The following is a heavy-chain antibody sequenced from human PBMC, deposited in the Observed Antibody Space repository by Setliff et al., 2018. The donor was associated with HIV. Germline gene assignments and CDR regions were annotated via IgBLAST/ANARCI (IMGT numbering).Heavy chain of an antibody. CDR3: ARPRVGDDAFNI. CDR2: IFHTGST. J-gene: IGHJ3*02. Sequence: PSETLSLTCTVSGGSISSDDYFWGWVRQPPGKGLEWIGNIFHTGSTYYNPSLKSRLSISLDTSKNQFSLSLTSVTAADTAVYFCARPRVGDDAFNIWSQGTLVTVPS. CDR1: GGSISSDDYF. V-gene: IGHV4-39*01.